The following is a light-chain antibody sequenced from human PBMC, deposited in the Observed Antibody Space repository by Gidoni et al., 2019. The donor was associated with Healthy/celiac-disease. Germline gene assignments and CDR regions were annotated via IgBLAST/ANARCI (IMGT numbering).Light chain of an antibody. CDR1: QSLLHSNGYNY. V-gene: IGKV2-28*01. CDR3: MQALQTPGET. Sequence: DIVMTQSPLSLPVTPGEPASISCRSSQSLLHSNGYNYLDWYLQKPGQSPQLLIYLGSNRASGVPDRFSGSGSGTDFTLKISRVEAEDVGVYYCMQALQTPGETCGQGTKVEIK. CDR2: LGS. J-gene: IGKJ1*01.